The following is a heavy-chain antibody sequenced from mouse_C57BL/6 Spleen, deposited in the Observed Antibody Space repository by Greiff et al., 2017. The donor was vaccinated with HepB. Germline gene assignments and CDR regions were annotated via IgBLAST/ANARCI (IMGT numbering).Heavy chain of an antibody. CDR3: ARRGYYLGYYFDY. CDR1: GYSFTGYY. Sequence: EVKLVESGPELVKPGASVKISCKASGYSFTGYYMHWVKQSHGNILDWIGYIYPYNGVSSYNQKFKGKATLTVDKSSSTAYMELRSLTSEDSAVYYCARRGYYLGYYFDYWGQGTTLTVSS. CDR2: IYPYNGVS. D-gene: IGHD1-1*01. J-gene: IGHJ2*01. V-gene: IGHV1-31*01.